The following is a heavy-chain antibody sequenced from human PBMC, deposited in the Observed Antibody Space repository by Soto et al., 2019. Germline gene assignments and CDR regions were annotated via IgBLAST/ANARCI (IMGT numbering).Heavy chain of an antibody. CDR2: INSDGSSA. CDR1: GFTLSNYW. V-gene: IGHV3-74*01. J-gene: IGHJ4*02. D-gene: IGHD1-7*01. CDR3: ARDTLELLYYFDY. Sequence: GGSLRLSCAASGFTLSNYWMHWVRQAPGKGLVWVSRINSDGSSASYADSVKGRFTISRDNAKNTLYLQMNSLRAEDTAVYYCARDTLELLYYFDYWGQGTLVTVSS.